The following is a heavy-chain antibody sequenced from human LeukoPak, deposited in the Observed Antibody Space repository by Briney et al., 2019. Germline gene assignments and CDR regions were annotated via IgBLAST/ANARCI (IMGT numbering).Heavy chain of an antibody. J-gene: IGHJ4*02. CDR3: ARVHMVRGVIADY. CDR1: GFTVSSNY. D-gene: IGHD3-10*01. CDR2: IYSGGST. Sequence: GGSLRLSCAASGFTVSSNYMSWVRQAPGKGLEWVSVIYSGGSTYYADSVKGRFTISRDNSKNTLYLQMNSLRAEDTAVYYCARVHMVRGVIADYWGQGTLVTVSS. V-gene: IGHV3-66*01.